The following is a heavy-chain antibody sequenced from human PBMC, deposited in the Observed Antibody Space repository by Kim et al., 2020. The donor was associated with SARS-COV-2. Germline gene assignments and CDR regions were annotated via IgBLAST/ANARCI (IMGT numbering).Heavy chain of an antibody. CDR3: VKVSGGCSYGLYHGVDV. CDR1: GFNFRDYG. CDR2: ISFDGSIE. Sequence: GGSLRLSCAASGFNFRDYGMHWVRQAPGKGLAWVAVISFDGSIEYYADSVKGRFTISRDDSRNKLYLQMNNLIGDDTAVYYCVKVSGGCSYGLYHGVDV. D-gene: IGHD5-18*01. V-gene: IGHV3-30*18. J-gene: IGHJ6*01.